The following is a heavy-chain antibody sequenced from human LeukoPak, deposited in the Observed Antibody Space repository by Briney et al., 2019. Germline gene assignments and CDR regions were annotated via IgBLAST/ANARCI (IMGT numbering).Heavy chain of an antibody. CDR3: ATRDQSRTFLVPLDS. Sequence: SETLSLTCAVYGVSISSGNWWTWVRQPPGKGLEWIGETHRSGDTKYNPSLSGRVTISMDNSKNQLSLNLISVTAADTAMYYCATRDQSRTFLVPLDSWGQGTLATVSS. J-gene: IGHJ4*02. V-gene: IGHV4/OR15-8*02. D-gene: IGHD3-3*02. CDR1: GVSISSGNW. CDR2: THRSGDT.